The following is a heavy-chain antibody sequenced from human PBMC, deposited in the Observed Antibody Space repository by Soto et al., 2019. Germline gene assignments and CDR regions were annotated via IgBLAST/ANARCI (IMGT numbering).Heavy chain of an antibody. D-gene: IGHD3-9*01. CDR2: IWYDGSNK. J-gene: IGHJ4*02. CDR3: ARVDGSARNYFDY. V-gene: IGHV3-33*01. Sequence: QVQLVESGGGVVQPGRSLRLSCAASGFTFSSYGMHWVRQAPGKGLEWVAVIWYDGSNKYYADSVKGRFTISRDNSKNTLYLQMNSLRAEDTAVYYCARVDGSARNYFDYWGQGTLVTVSS. CDR1: GFTFSSYG.